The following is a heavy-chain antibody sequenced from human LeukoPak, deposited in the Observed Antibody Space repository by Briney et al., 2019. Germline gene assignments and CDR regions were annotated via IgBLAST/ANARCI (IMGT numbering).Heavy chain of an antibody. CDR1: GFTFSSYG. V-gene: IGHV3-30*03. J-gene: IGHJ4*02. Sequence: SGGSLRLSCAASGFTFSSYGMHWVRQAPGKGLEWVAVISYDGSNKYYADSVKGRFTISRDNSKNTLCLQMNSLRAEDTAVYYCARETGSAVGSTDFDYWGQGTLVTVFS. CDR3: ARETGSAVGSTDFDY. D-gene: IGHD4-17*01. CDR2: ISYDGSNK.